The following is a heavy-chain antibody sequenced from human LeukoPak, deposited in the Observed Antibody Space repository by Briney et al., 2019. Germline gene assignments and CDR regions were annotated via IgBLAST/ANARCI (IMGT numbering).Heavy chain of an antibody. Sequence: SVKVSCKASGGTFRSYGLNWVRQAPGQGLEWMGGIVPILGTAKYAQKLQGRVTITADESTSTGYMELSSLRSEDTAVYYCARGLYCSSSTSCYDYGMDVWGQGTTVTVSS. CDR1: GGTFRSYG. CDR3: ARGLYCSSSTSCYDYGMDV. D-gene: IGHD2-2*01. V-gene: IGHV1-69*13. J-gene: IGHJ6*02. CDR2: IVPILGTA.